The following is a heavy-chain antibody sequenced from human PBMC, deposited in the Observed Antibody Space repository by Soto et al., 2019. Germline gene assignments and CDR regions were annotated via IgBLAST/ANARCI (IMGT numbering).Heavy chain of an antibody. CDR3: ERDYMVRVVMRGFDP. CDR1: GGSISSSNW. V-gene: IGHV4-4*02. Sequence: QVQLQESGPGLVKPSGTLSLTCAVSGGSISSSNWWSWVRQPPGKGLECIGEIYHSGSTNYNPSLKSRVTRSVDKSKNQFSLKLRSVTAADTAVYYRERDYMVRVVMRGFDPWGQGTLVTVSS. J-gene: IGHJ5*02. CDR2: IYHSGST. D-gene: IGHD3-10*01.